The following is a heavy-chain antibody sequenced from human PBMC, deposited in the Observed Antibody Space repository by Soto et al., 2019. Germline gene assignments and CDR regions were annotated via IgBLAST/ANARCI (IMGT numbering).Heavy chain of an antibody. D-gene: IGHD1-26*01. Sequence: GGSLRLSCAASGFPFSSYDMHWVRQATGKGLEWVSAIGTAGDTYCPGSVKGRFTISRENAKNSLYLQMNSLRAEDTAVYYCAREVGGSSGPNWFDPWGQGTLVTVSS. V-gene: IGHV3-13*01. CDR1: GFPFSSYD. J-gene: IGHJ5*02. CDR2: IGTAGDT. CDR3: AREVGGSSGPNWFDP.